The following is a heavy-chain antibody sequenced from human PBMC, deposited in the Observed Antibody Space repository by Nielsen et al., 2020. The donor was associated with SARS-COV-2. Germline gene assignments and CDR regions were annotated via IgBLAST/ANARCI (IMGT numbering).Heavy chain of an antibody. CDR1: GFSFTTYP. Sequence: GGSLRLSCAASGFSFTTYPMSWVRQAPGKGLGWVANIKQEGSEKYYVDSVKGRFTISRDNAKNSLYLQMNSLRAEDTAVYYCARVYYDFWSGYYSPYFDYWGQGTLVTVSS. V-gene: IGHV3-7*05. CDR2: IKQEGSEK. J-gene: IGHJ4*02. D-gene: IGHD3-3*01. CDR3: ARVYYDFWSGYYSPYFDY.